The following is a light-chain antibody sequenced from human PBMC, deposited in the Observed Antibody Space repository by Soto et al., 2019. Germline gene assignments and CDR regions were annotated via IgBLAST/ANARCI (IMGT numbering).Light chain of an antibody. CDR3: LSYTRSTIDV. Sequence: QSALTQPPSASGSPGQSVTISCTGTSSDVAAYNYVSWYQHHPGKAPKLGIYDVSKRPSGVPDRFSGSKSGNTASLTVSGLQAEDEADYFCLSYTRSTIDVLGTGTKLTVL. J-gene: IGLJ1*01. V-gene: IGLV2-8*01. CDR1: SSDVAAYNY. CDR2: DVS.